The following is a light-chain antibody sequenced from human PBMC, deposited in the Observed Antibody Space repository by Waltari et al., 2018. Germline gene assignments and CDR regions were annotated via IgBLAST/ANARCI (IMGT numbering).Light chain of an antibody. CDR2: WAS. CDR1: QSVLYSSNNKNY. Sequence: DIVMTQSPDSLAVSLGERATINCKSSQSVLYSSNNKNYLAWYQQKAGRPPKLLIYWASTRESGVPDRFSGSGSGTDFTLTISSLQAEDVAVYYCHQYYATPPDGKTFGQGTKVEIK. CDR3: HQYYATPPDGKT. V-gene: IGKV4-1*01. J-gene: IGKJ1*01.